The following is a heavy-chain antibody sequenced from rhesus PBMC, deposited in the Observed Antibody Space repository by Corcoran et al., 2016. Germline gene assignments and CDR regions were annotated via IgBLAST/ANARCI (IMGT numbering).Heavy chain of an antibody. CDR3: VTSPHSGGNYVGRFDV. CDR2: ISGDVRST. J-gene: IGHJ5-1*01. Sequence: QVQLQESGPGLVKPSETLSLTCAVSGGSISSYYWSWLRQSPGKGLEGIGRISGDVRSTDYSTSPKSRATVSRDTSKNHVFLTLTSMTAADTAVYYCVTSPHSGGNYVGRFDVWGPGVLVTVSP. D-gene: IGHD1-44*01. CDR1: GGSISSYY. V-gene: IGHV4-173*01.